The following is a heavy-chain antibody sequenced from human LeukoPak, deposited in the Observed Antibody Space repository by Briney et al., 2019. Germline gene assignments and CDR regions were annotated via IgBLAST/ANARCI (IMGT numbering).Heavy chain of an antibody. Sequence: GGSLRLSCAASEFSVGSNYMTWVRQAPGKGLEWVSSISSSSSYIYYADSVKGRFTISRDNAKNSLYLQMNSLRAEDTAVYYCARGQPYGDLGYWGQGTLVTVSS. J-gene: IGHJ4*02. D-gene: IGHD4-17*01. CDR1: EFSVGSNY. V-gene: IGHV3-21*04. CDR2: ISSSSSYI. CDR3: ARGQPYGDLGY.